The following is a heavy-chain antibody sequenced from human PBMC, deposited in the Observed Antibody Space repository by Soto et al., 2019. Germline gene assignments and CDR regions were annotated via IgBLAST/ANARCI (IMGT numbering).Heavy chain of an antibody. CDR1: GFTFTSNS. V-gene: IGHV3-48*02. D-gene: IGHD2-21*02. J-gene: IGHJ4*02. Sequence: RGTLRLSCGASGFTFTSNSMNWVRQAPGKGLEWISYITSSSSTIYYADSVKGRFTISRDNAKNSLYLQMNSLRDDDTAVYYCARGRVGTAYFDYWGQGALVTVSS. CDR2: ITSSSSTI. CDR3: ARGRVGTAYFDY.